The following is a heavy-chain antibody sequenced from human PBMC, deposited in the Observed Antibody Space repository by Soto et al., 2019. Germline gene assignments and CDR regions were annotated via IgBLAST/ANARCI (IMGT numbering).Heavy chain of an antibody. CDR1: GYTFTSYG. CDR2: ISAYNGNT. J-gene: IGHJ4*02. V-gene: IGHV1-18*04. D-gene: IGHD2-21*02. Sequence: ASVKVSCKASGYTFTSYGISWVRQAPGQGLEWMGWISAYNGNTNYAQKLQGRVTMTTDTSTSTAYMELRSLRSDDTAVYYCASSPSPDYCGGDCYPALGYWGQGTLVTVSS. CDR3: ASSPSPDYCGGDCYPALGY.